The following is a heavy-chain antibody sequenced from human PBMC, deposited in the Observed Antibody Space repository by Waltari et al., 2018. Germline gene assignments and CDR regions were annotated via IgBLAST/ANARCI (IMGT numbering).Heavy chain of an antibody. V-gene: IGHV3-23*04. D-gene: IGHD6-13*01. CDR2: ISGSGGST. CDR3: ARGSSSWYYEVDY. J-gene: IGHJ4*02. Sequence: EVQLVESGGGLVQPGGYLRLSCAASGFTFSSYALSWVRQAPGKGLEWVSAISGSGGSTYYADSVKGRFTISRDNSKNTLYLQMNSLRAEDTAVYYCARGSSSWYYEVDYWGQGTLVTVSS. CDR1: GFTFSSYA.